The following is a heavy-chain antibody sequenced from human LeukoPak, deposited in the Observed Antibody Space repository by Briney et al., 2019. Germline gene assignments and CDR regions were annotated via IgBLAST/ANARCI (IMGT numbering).Heavy chain of an antibody. Sequence: ASVKVSCKASGYTFTSYGISSLRQAPGQGLEWMGWISAYNGNTNYAQKLQCRVTMTTDTSTSTAYMDLRSLRSDDTAVYYCARNGDYAYNWFDPWGQGTLVTVSS. J-gene: IGHJ5*02. CDR2: ISAYNGNT. CDR1: GYTFTSYG. V-gene: IGHV1-18*01. CDR3: ARNGDYAYNWFDP. D-gene: IGHD4-17*01.